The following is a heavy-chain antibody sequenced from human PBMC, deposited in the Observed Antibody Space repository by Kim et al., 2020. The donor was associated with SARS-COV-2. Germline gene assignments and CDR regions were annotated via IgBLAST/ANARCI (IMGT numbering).Heavy chain of an antibody. Sequence: SETLSLTCAVYGGSFSGYYWSWIRQPPGKGLEWIGEINHSGSTNYNPSLKSRVTISVDTSKNQFSLKLSSVTAADTAVYYCARVSREAYSYGYRVSRYPTLLFDYWGQGTLVTVSS. D-gene: IGHD5-18*01. CDR1: GGSFSGYY. J-gene: IGHJ4*02. V-gene: IGHV4-34*01. CDR3: ARVSREAYSYGYRVSRYPTLLFDY. CDR2: INHSGST.